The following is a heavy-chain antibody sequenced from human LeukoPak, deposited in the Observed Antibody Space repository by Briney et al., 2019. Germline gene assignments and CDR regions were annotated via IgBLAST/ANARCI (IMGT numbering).Heavy chain of an antibody. Sequence: PGGSLRLSCAASGFTFRSYAMHWVRQAPGKGREGVAVISYDGSNKYYADSVKGRFTISRDNSKNTLYLQMNSLRAEDTAVYYCARSSGGYGGGEYFQHWGQGTLVTVSS. CDR3: ARSSGGYGGGEYFQH. J-gene: IGHJ1*01. CDR1: GFTFRSYA. CDR2: ISYDGSNK. V-gene: IGHV3-30-3*01. D-gene: IGHD6-19*01.